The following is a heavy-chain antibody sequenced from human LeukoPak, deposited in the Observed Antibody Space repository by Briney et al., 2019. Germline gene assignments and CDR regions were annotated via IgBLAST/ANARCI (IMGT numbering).Heavy chain of an antibody. D-gene: IGHD6-13*01. V-gene: IGHV3-21*01. CDR3: ARDFSSSLDY. Sequence: PGGSLRLSCAASGFTFSSYSMNWVRQAPGKGLEWVSSISSSSSYIYYADSVKGRFTISRDNAKNSLYLQTNSLRAEDTAVYYCARDFSSSLDYWGQGTLVTVSS. CDR1: GFTFSSYS. J-gene: IGHJ4*02. CDR2: ISSSSSYI.